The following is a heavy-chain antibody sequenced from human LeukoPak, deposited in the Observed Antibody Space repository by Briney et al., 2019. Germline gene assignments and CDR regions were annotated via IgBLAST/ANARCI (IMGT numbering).Heavy chain of an antibody. CDR1: GGSFSGYY. V-gene: IGHV4-34*01. CDR2: INHSGST. D-gene: IGHD1-26*01. J-gene: IGHJ5*02. CDR3: ARTAGARGEWFDP. Sequence: SETLSLTCAVYGGSFSGYYWSWIRQPPGKGLEWIGEINHSGSTNYNPSLKSRVTISVDTSKNQFSLKLSSVTAADTAVYYCARTAGARGEWFDPWGQGTLVTVSS.